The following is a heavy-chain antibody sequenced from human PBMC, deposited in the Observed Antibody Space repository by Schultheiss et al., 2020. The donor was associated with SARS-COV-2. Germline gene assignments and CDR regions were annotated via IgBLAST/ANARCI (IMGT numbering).Heavy chain of an antibody. Sequence: GASLKISCAVSGFIFSDYGMHWVRQAPGKGLEWLAVMSYDGYNKYYVDSLKGRFTISSDNSKNTLYLQMNSLRAEDTAVYYCARDGYSGGGCFDYWGQGSLVTVSS. D-gene: IGHD2-21*02. CDR1: GFIFSDYG. CDR2: MSYDGYNK. J-gene: IGHJ4*02. V-gene: IGHV3-33*05. CDR3: ARDGYSGGGCFDY.